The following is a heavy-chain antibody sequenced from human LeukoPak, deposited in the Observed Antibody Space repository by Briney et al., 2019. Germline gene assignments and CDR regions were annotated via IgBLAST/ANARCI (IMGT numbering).Heavy chain of an antibody. D-gene: IGHD6-19*01. CDR1: GGSISSYY. J-gene: IGHJ4*02. V-gene: IGHV4-59*08. CDR2: IYYSGST. CDR3: ARHGDSSGWYYFDY. Sequence: PSETLSLTCTVSGGSISSYYWSWIRQPPGKGLEWIGYIYYSGSTNYNPSLKSRVTISVDTSKNQFSLKLSSVTAADTAVYHCARHGDSSGWYYFDYWGQGTLVTVSS.